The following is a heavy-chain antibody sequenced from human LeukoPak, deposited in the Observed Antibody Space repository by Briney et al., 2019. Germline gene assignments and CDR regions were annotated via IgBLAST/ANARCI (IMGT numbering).Heavy chain of an antibody. Sequence: ASETLSLTCTVSGGSISSGGYYWSWIRPHPGKGLEWFGYIYYSGSTYYNPSLKSRVTISVDTSKNQFSLKLSSVTAADTAVYYCASDSSSHEGWFDPWGQGTLVTVSS. V-gene: IGHV4-31*03. CDR3: ASDSSSHEGWFDP. CDR1: GGSISSGGYY. J-gene: IGHJ5*02. D-gene: IGHD6-13*01. CDR2: IYYSGST.